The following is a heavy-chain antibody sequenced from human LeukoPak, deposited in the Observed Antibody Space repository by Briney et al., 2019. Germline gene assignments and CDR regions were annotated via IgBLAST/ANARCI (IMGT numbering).Heavy chain of an antibody. D-gene: IGHD2-8*01. CDR3: ARTNSKH. J-gene: IGHJ1*01. Sequence: SETRSLTCAVYGGSFSGYYWSWIRQPPGKGLEWIGEINHSGSTNYNPSLKSRVTISVDTSKNQFSLKLSSVTAADTAVYYCARTNSKHWGQGTLVTVSS. CDR1: GGSFSGYY. CDR2: INHSGST. V-gene: IGHV4-34*01.